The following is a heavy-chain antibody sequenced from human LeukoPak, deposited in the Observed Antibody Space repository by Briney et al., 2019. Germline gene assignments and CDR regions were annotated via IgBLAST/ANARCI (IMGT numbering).Heavy chain of an antibody. CDR3: AKDLYDAY. CDR1: GFTFSSYS. Sequence: GGSLRLSCAASGFTFSSYSMKWVRQAPGKGLEWVSYISSSSSTIYYADSVKGRFTISRDNSKNTLYLQMNSLRAEDTAVYYCAKDLYDAYWGQGTLVTVSS. CDR2: ISSSSSTI. V-gene: IGHV3-48*01. D-gene: IGHD3-16*01. J-gene: IGHJ4*02.